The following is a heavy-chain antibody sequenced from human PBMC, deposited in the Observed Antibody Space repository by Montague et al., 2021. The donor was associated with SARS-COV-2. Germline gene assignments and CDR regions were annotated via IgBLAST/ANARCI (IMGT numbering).Heavy chain of an antibody. CDR3: ASPGGYCTGGSCYYVY. Sequence: SETLSLTCSVSGGSISTYYWSWIRQPPGKGLEWIGYIYYSGSTNYNPSLKSRVTISIDTSKNQFSLELSSVTAADMAVYYCASPGGYCTGGSCYYVYWGREPWSPSPQ. CDR1: GGSISTYY. D-gene: IGHD2-15*01. V-gene: IGHV4-59*01. J-gene: IGHJ4*02. CDR2: IYYSGST.